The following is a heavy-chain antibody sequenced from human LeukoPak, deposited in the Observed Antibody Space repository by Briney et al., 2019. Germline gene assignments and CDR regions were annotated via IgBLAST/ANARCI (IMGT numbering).Heavy chain of an antibody. V-gene: IGHV3-21*01. CDR1: GFTFSSYS. Sequence: GGSLRLSCAASGFTFSSYSMNWIRQAPGKGLEWVSSISSSSSYIYYAGSVKGRFTISRDNAKNSLYLQMNSLRAEDTAVYYCARADPDAFDIWGQGTMVTVSS. J-gene: IGHJ3*02. CDR3: ARADPDAFDI. CDR2: ISSSSSYI.